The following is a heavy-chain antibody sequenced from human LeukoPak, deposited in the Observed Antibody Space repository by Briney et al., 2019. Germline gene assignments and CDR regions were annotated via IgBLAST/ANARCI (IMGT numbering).Heavy chain of an antibody. CDR1: GFTFTTYG. V-gene: IGHV3-30*18. J-gene: IGHJ4*02. D-gene: IGHD3-10*01. CDR3: AKDVKMFRGPMIMRHFDY. CDR2: ISFHGSEK. Sequence: GGSLRLSCAASGFTFTTYGMHWVPQAPGKGLEWVALISFHGSEKYYAESVKGRFTISRDNSKNTLYLQMNSVRVEDTAVYFCAKDVKMFRGPMIMRHFDYWGQGTLVTVSS.